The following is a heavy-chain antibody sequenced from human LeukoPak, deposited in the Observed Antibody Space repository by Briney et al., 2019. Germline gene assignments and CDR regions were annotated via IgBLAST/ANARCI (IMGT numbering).Heavy chain of an antibody. CDR3: ARDQDYYGSGSPFDY. Sequence: ASVTVSCKASGYTFINYYIHWVRQALAQGLEWMGIIDPSGGSTSYAQKFQGRVTMTRDTSISTAYMELGRLRSDDTAVYYCARDQDYYGSGSPFDYWGQGTLVTVSS. J-gene: IGHJ4*02. CDR1: GYTFINYY. CDR2: IDPSGGST. V-gene: IGHV1-46*01. D-gene: IGHD3-10*01.